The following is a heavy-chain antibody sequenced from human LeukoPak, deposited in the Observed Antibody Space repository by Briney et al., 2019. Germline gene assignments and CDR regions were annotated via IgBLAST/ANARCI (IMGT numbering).Heavy chain of an antibody. CDR3: ARDMSGYYDSSGSDAFDI. CDR2: ISGSGGST. D-gene: IGHD3-22*01. Sequence: GGSLRLSCAASGFTFSSYAMSWVRQAPGKGLEWVSAISGSGGSTYYADPVKGRFTISRDNSKNTLYLQMNSLRAEDTAVYYCARDMSGYYDSSGSDAFDIWGQGTMVTVSS. V-gene: IGHV3-23*01. CDR1: GFTFSSYA. J-gene: IGHJ3*02.